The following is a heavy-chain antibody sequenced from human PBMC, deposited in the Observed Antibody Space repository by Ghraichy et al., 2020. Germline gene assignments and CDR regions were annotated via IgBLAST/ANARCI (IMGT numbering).Heavy chain of an antibody. D-gene: IGHD6-19*01. Sequence: LSLTCAASGFTFDDYAMHWVRQAPGKGLEWVSGISWNSGSIGYADSVKGRFTISRDNAKNSLYLQMNSLRAEDTALYYCAKDMGKQWLAQTGFDFWGQGTLVTVSS. V-gene: IGHV3-9*01. CDR3: AKDMGKQWLAQTGFDF. CDR2: ISWNSGSI. J-gene: IGHJ4*02. CDR1: GFTFDDYA.